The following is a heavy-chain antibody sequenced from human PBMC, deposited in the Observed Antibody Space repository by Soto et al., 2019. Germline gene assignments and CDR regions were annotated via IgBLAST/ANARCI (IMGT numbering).Heavy chain of an antibody. CDR2: IYYSGST. CDR3: ARDFGSGSSQFDY. V-gene: IGHV4-30-4*01. D-gene: IGHD1-26*01. Sequence: SETLSLTCTVSGGSISSGDYYWSWIRQPPGKGLEWIGYIYYSGSTYYNPSLKSRVTISVDTSKNQFSLKLSSVTAADTAVYYCARDFGSGSSQFDYWGQGTLVTVSS. J-gene: IGHJ4*02. CDR1: GGSISSGDYY.